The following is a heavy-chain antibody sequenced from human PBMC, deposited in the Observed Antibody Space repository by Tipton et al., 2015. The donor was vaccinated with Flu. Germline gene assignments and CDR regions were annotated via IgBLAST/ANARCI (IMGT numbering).Heavy chain of an antibody. D-gene: IGHD2-15*01. CDR3: ARQGYCYSGGCFSGGNAFDV. Sequence: SLRLSCSASGFTFSDYEMNWVRQSPGKGLEWVAYISASGSGGIKYYGNSVKGRFSISRDNAKNSVFLQMNSLTAADTALYYCARQGYCYSGGCFSGGNAFDVWAQGSLVSVSS. V-gene: IGHV3-48*03. J-gene: IGHJ3*01. CDR2: ISASGSGGIK. CDR1: GFTFSDYE.